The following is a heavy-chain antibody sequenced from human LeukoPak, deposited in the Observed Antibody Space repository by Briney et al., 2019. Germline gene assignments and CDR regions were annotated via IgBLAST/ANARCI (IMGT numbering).Heavy chain of an antibody. D-gene: IGHD1-26*01. CDR1: GGSISSYY. CDR3: ARLRPYSGSYLDY. V-gene: IGHV4-4*07. J-gene: IGHJ4*02. CDR2: TYTSGST. Sequence: SETLSLTCTVSGGSISSYYWSWIRQPAGKGLEWIGRTYTSGSTNYSPSLKSRVTISVDTSKNQFSLKLSSVTAADTAVYYCARLRPYSGSYLDYWGQGTLVTVSS.